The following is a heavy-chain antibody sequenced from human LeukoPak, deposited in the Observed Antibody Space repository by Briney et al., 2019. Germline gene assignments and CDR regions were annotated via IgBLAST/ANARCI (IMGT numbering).Heavy chain of an antibody. V-gene: IGHV3-23*01. CDR3: AKDRLGATGD. J-gene: IGHJ4*02. CDR2: ITGIGGTT. D-gene: IGHD1-26*01. Sequence: GGSLRLSCAASGFSFSSYAMNWVRQPPGKGLEWVSGITGIGGTTYYADSEKGRFTISRDNSKNTLHLQINSLRAEDTAIYYCAKDRLGATGDWGQGTLVTVSS. CDR1: GFSFSSYA.